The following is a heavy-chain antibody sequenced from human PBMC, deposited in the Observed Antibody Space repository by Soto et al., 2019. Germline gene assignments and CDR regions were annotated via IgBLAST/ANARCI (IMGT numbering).Heavy chain of an antibody. CDR2: IIPILGIA. Sequence: QVQLVQSGAAVKKPGSSVKVSCKASGGTFSSYPISWVRQAPGQGLEWMGRIIPILGIANYAQKFQGRVTITADKSTSTAYMELSSLRSEDTAVYYCASLATADTLEYWGQGTLVTVSS. V-gene: IGHV1-69*02. CDR3: ASLATADTLEY. J-gene: IGHJ4*02. CDR1: GGTFSSYP. D-gene: IGHD6-13*01.